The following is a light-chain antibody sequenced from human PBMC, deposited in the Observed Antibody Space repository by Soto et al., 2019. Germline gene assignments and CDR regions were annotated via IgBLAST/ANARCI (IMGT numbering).Light chain of an antibody. CDR3: QQYNNWPPT. CDR1: QSVSSN. CDR2: DAS. V-gene: IGKV3-15*01. J-gene: IGKJ1*01. Sequence: EIVMTQSPATLSVSPGERATLSCRASQSVSSNLAWYQQKPGQAPRLLIYDASTRAPGIPARFSGSGSATEFTLTISSLQSEDFAVYYCQQYNNWPPTFGQGTKVDIK.